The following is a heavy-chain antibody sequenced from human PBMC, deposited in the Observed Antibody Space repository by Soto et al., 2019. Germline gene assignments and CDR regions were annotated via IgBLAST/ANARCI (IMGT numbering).Heavy chain of an antibody. Sequence: ASVKVSCKASGGTFSSYAMHWVRQAPGQRLEWMGWINAGNGNTKYSQKFQGRVTITRDTSASTAYMELSSLRSEDTAVYYCARPLGYCSSTSCTYYYYGMDVWGQGTTVTVSS. J-gene: IGHJ6*02. CDR3: ARPLGYCSSTSCTYYYYGMDV. D-gene: IGHD2-2*01. CDR1: GGTFSSYA. V-gene: IGHV1-3*01. CDR2: INAGNGNT.